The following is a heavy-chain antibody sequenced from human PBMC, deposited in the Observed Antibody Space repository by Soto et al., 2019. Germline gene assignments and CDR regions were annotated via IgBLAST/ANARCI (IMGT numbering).Heavy chain of an antibody. CDR1: GFTFSTYA. V-gene: IGHV3-11*01. D-gene: IGHD3-22*01. CDR3: ARSAYDSSGYYYV. CDR2: ISSSGSTI. Sequence: LRLSCAASGFTFSTYAMSWVRQAPGKGLEWVSYISSSGSTIYYADSVKGRFTISRDNAKNSLYLQMNSLRAEDTAVYYCARSAYDSSGYYYVWGQGTLVTVSS. J-gene: IGHJ4*02.